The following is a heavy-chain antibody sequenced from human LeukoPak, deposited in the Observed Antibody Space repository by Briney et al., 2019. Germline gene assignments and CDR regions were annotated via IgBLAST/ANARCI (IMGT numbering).Heavy chain of an antibody. V-gene: IGHV1-69*05. J-gene: IGHJ4*02. CDR2: IIPIFGTA. Sequence: ASVKVSGKASGGTFSSYAISWVRQAPGQGLEWMGGIIPIFGTANYAQKLQGRVTITTDESTSTAYMELSSLRSEDTAVYYCARDLSHGEFVYWGQGTLVTVSS. CDR1: GGTFSSYA. D-gene: IGHD3-10*01. CDR3: ARDLSHGEFVY.